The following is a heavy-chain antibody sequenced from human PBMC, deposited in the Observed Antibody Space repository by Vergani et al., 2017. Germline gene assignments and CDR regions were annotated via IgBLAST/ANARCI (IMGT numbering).Heavy chain of an antibody. D-gene: IGHD1-26*01. Sequence: QVQLVQSGAEVKKPGSSVKVSCKASGGTFSSYAISWVRQAPGQGLEWMGRIIHIFGTANYAQKFQGRVTITADESTSTDYMELSSLRSEDTAVYYCARDSTFSGSYRVYYFDYWGQGTLVTVSS. J-gene: IGHJ4*02. V-gene: IGHV1-69*13. CDR3: ARDSTFSGSYRVYYFDY. CDR2: IIHIFGTA. CDR1: GGTFSSYA.